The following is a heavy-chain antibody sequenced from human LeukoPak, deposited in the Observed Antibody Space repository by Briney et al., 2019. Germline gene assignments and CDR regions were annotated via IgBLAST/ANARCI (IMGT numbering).Heavy chain of an antibody. CDR2: ISYDGSNK. CDR1: GFTFSSYG. Sequence: GGSLRLSCAASGFTFSSYGMHWVRQAPGKGLEWVAVISYDGSNKYYADSVKGRFTISRDNSKNTLHLQMNSLRGEDTAVYYCVRPSYSSGWSFFDYWGQGTLVTVSS. J-gene: IGHJ4*02. D-gene: IGHD6-19*01. V-gene: IGHV3-30*03. CDR3: VRPSYSSGWSFFDY.